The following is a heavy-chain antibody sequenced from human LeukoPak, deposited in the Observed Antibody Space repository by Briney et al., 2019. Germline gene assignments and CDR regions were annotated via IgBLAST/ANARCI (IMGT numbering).Heavy chain of an antibody. V-gene: IGHV4-59*01. CDR3: ARLLGAARGPFDY. CDR1: GGSISTYY. J-gene: IGHJ4*02. CDR2: IYYSGST. Sequence: SETLSLTCTVSGGSISTYYWSWIRQPPGKGLEWIGYIYYSGSTSYNPSLKSRVTISVDTSKNQFSLKLSSVTAADTAVYYCARLLGAARGPFDYWGQGTLVTVSS. D-gene: IGHD4/OR15-4a*01.